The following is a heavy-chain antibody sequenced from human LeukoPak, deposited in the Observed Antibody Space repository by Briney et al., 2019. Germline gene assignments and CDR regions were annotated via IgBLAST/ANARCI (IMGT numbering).Heavy chain of an antibody. V-gene: IGHV1-8*03. Sequence: ASVNVSCKASGYTFTIYDINWVRQATGQGLEWMGWMNPNSGNTGYAQKFQGRVTITRNTSISTAYMELSSLRFEDTAVYFCTRSVRNGHFDYWGQGTLVTVSS. CDR3: TRSVRNGHFDY. CDR2: MNPNSGNT. D-gene: IGHD3-3*02. CDR1: GYTFTIYD. J-gene: IGHJ4*02.